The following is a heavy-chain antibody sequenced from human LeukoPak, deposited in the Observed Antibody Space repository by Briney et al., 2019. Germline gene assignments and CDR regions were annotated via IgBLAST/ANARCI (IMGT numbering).Heavy chain of an antibody. CDR3: ARVAAPGRFDY. CDR2: IYHSGST. V-gene: IGHV4-30-2*02. CDR1: GGSISSGGYY. D-gene: IGHD6-13*01. Sequence: PSETLSLTCTVSGGSISSGGYYWSWIRQPLGKGLEWIGYIYHSGSTYYNPSLKSRVTISVDTSKNQFSLKLSSVTAADTAVYYCARVAAPGRFDYWGQGTLVTVSS. J-gene: IGHJ4*02.